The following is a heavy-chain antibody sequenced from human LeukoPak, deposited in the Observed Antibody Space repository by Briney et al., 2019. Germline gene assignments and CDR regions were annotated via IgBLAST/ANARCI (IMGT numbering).Heavy chain of an antibody. CDR3: VRSGSSSSWYSYHY. CDR1: GYTFTSYA. V-gene: IGHV1-46*01. CDR2: INPSGGST. D-gene: IGHD6-13*01. Sequence: ASVKVSCKASGYTFTSYAMNWVRQAPGQGLEWMGIINPSGGSTSYAQKFQGRVTMTRDTSTTTVYMQLSSLRSEDTAVYYCVRSGSSSSWYSYHYWGQGTLVTVSS. J-gene: IGHJ4*02.